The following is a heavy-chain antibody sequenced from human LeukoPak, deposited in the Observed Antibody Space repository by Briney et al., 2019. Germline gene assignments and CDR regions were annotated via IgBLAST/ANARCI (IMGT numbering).Heavy chain of an antibody. V-gene: IGHV1-2*02. CDR3: ATGNWGSFDY. CDR1: GYTFTGYY. CDR2: INPNSGGT. Sequence: GRSLRLSCAASGYTFTGYYMHWVRQAPGQGLEWMGWINPNSGGTNYAQKFQGRVTMTRDTSISTAYMELSRLRSDDTAVYYCATGNWGSFDYWGQGTLVTVSS. D-gene: IGHD7-27*01. J-gene: IGHJ4*02.